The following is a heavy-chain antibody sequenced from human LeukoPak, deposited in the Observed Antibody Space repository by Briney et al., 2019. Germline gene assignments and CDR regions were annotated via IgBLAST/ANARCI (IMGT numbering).Heavy chain of an antibody. CDR2: ISYDGSNK. CDR3: ARGGNDAFDI. CDR1: GFTFSSYA. J-gene: IGHJ3*02. D-gene: IGHD1-1*01. V-gene: IGHV3-30*04. Sequence: GGSLRLSCAAYGFTFSSYAMHWVRQAPGKGLEWVAVISYDGSNKYYADSVKGRFTISRDNSKNTLYLQMNSLRAEDTAVYYCARGGNDAFDIWGQGTMVTVSS.